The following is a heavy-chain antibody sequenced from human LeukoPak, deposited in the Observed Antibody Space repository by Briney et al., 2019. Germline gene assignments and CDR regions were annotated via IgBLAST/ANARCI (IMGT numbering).Heavy chain of an antibody. Sequence: GGSLRLPCAASGLTFSSYAMSWVRQAPGKGLEWVSVISGSGDNTYYADSVKGRFTISRDNSKNTLFLQMNSLRAEDTAIYYCARAWQLHDVFDIWGQGTMVTVSS. CDR3: ARAWQLHDVFDI. CDR1: GLTFSSYA. D-gene: IGHD1-26*01. J-gene: IGHJ3*02. V-gene: IGHV3-23*01. CDR2: ISGSGDNT.